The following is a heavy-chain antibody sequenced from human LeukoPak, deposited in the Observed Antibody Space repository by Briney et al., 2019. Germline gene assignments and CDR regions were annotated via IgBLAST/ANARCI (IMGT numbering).Heavy chain of an antibody. Sequence: SETLSLTCTVSGGSISSGAYYWSWIRQSPGKGLEWIGYIYYSGSTNYNPSLKSRVTISVDTSKNQFSLKLSSVTAADTAVYYCARHFCSGGSCYYFDYWGQGTLVTVSS. CDR2: IYYSGST. CDR1: GGSISSGAYY. J-gene: IGHJ4*02. CDR3: ARHFCSGGSCYYFDY. V-gene: IGHV4-61*08. D-gene: IGHD2-15*01.